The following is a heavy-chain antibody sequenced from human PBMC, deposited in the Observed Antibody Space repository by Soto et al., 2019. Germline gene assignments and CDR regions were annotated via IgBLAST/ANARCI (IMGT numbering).Heavy chain of an antibody. CDR2: ISYDGSNK. CDR1: GFTFSSYG. D-gene: IGHD1-26*01. CDR3: AKDPLYSGSSYVN. Sequence: QVQLVESGGGVVQPGRSLRLSCAASGFTFSSYGMHWVRQAPGKGLEWVAVISYDGSNKYYADSVKGRFTIPRDNSKNTLYLQMNSLRAEDTAVYYCAKDPLYSGSSYVNWGQGTLVTVSS. J-gene: IGHJ4*02. V-gene: IGHV3-30*18.